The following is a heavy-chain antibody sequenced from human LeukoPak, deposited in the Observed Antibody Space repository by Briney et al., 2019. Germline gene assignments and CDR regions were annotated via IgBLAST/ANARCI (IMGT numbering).Heavy chain of an antibody. V-gene: IGHV5-51*01. CDR1: GYSFTSYW. CDR2: IYPGDSDT. J-gene: IGHJ3*02. CDR3: ATPFYHYGSDAFDI. Sequence: GESLKISCKGSGYSFTSYWIGWVRQMPGKGLGWMGIIYPGDSDTRYSPSFQGQGTISADKSISTAYLQWSSLKASDTAMYYCATPFYHYGSDAFDIWGQGTMVTVSS. D-gene: IGHD5/OR15-5a*01.